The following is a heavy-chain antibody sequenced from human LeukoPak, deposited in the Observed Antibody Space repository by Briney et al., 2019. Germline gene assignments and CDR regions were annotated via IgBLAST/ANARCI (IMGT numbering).Heavy chain of an antibody. CDR3: AKDPFYVFLGFFDY. CDR2: ISGSGGST. CDR1: GLTFSSFA. D-gene: IGHD3-16*01. V-gene: IGHV3-23*01. Sequence: PGGSLRLSCAASGLTFSSFAMSWVRQAPGKGLEWVSAISGSGGSTYYADSVKGRFTISRDNSKNTLYLQMNSLRAEDTAVYYWAKDPFYVFLGFFDYGARGPWAPVSS. J-gene: IGHJ4*02.